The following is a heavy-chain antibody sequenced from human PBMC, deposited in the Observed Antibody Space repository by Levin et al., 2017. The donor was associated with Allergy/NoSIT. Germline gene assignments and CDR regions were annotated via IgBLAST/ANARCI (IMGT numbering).Heavy chain of an antibody. V-gene: IGHV4-34*01. CDR1: GGSFSGYY. CDR2: INHSGST. J-gene: IGHJ3*02. CDR3: ARVLEAYSSSWYDAFDI. D-gene: IGHD6-13*01. Sequence: SETLSLTCAVYGGSFSGYYWSWIRQPPGKGLEWIGEINHSGSTNYNPSLKSRVTISVDTSKNQFSLKLSSVTAADTAVYYCARVLEAYSSSWYDAFDIWGQGTMVTVSS.